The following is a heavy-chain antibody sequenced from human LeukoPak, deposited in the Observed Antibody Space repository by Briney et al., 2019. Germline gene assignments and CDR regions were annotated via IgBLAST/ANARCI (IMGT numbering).Heavy chain of an antibody. CDR2: TNHSGST. J-gene: IGHJ4*02. V-gene: IGHV4-34*01. CDR3: ARGSIAARPSYFDY. CDR1: GGSFSGYY. D-gene: IGHD6-6*01. Sequence: SETLSLTCAVYGGSFSGYYWSWIRQPPGKGLEWIGETNHSGSTNYNPSLKSRVTISVDTSKNQFSLKLSSVTAADTAVYYCARGSIAARPSYFDYWGQGTLVTVSS.